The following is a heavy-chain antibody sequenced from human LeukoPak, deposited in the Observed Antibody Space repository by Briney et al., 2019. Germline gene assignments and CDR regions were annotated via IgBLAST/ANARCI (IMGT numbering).Heavy chain of an antibody. D-gene: IGHD3-22*01. CDR3: TPGVQSWLNY. Sequence: GGSLRLSCATSGFSFSNAWMTWVRQAPGKGLEWVGRIKSKSDGGTTDYAAPVKGRFTISRDDSKNTMCLQMNSLKTEDTAVYYCTPGVQSWLNYWGQGTLVTVSS. J-gene: IGHJ4*02. CDR1: GFSFSNAW. CDR2: IKSKSDGGTT. V-gene: IGHV3-15*05.